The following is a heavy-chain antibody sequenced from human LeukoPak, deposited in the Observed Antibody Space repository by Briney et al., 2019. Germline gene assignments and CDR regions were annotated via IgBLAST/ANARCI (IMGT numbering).Heavy chain of an antibody. CDR1: GGSISSYY. V-gene: IGHV4-59*01. D-gene: IGHD3-22*01. CDR3: ARGPDYYDSSGYYGDAFDI. Sequence: PSETLSLTCTVSGGSISSYYWSWIRQPPGKGLEWIGYIYYSGSTNYNPSLKSRVTISVDTSKNQFSLKLSSVIAADTAVYYCARGPDYYDSSGYYGDAFDIWGQGTMVTVSS. J-gene: IGHJ3*02. CDR2: IYYSGST.